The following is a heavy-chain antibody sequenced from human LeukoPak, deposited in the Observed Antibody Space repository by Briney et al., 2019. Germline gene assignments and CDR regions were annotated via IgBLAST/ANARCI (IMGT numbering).Heavy chain of an antibody. CDR3: ARGRWDLRAPYYYYYMDV. CDR2: IIPVFGVA. J-gene: IGHJ6*03. V-gene: IGHV1-69*10. D-gene: IGHD1-26*01. Sequence: GASVKVSCTASRGTFSSYAISWVRQAPGHGLEGMGGIIPVFGVANSAQKFQGRVTITADKSTSTAYIEVSSLRSEDTAVYYCARGRWDLRAPYYYYYMDVWGKGTTVTISS. CDR1: RGTFSSYA.